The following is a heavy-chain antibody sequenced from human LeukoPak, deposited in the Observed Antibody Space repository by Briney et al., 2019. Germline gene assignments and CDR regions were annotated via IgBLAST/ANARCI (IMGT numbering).Heavy chain of an antibody. CDR2: IYYSGST. CDR1: GGSISSGNYY. D-gene: IGHD2-2*01. V-gene: IGHV4-31*03. Sequence: SETLSLTCTVSGGSISSGNYYWSWIRQHPGKGLEWIGYIYYSGSTYYNPSLKSRVTISVDTSKNQFSLKLSSVTAADTAVYYCARDGGQYCSSTSCSPNWFDPWGQGTLVTVSS. CDR3: ARDGGQYCSSTSCSPNWFDP. J-gene: IGHJ5*02.